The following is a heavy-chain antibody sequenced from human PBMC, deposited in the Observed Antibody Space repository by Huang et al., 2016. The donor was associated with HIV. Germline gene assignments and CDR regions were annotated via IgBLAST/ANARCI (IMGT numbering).Heavy chain of an antibody. CDR1: GGSIRSDNYY. V-gene: IGHV4-39*01. D-gene: IGHD3-10*01. Sequence: QLQLQESGPGLVKPSETLSLTCTVSGGSIRSDNYYWGWIRQPPGKGLEWIGSIYYSGRTYSNPSLKIRVTITVDTSKNQFSLKMRSVTAADTAVYYCARLPGSITMIRGVITDPYWGQGTLVTVSS. CDR2: IYYSGRT. CDR3: ARLPGSITMIRGVITDPY. J-gene: IGHJ4*02.